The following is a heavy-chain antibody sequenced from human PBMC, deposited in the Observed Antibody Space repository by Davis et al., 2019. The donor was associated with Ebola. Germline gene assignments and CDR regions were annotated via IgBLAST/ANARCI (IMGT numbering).Heavy chain of an antibody. J-gene: IGHJ3*02. CDR2: IYTSGST. Sequence: SETLSLTCTVSGGSISSGSYYWSWIRQPAGKGLEWIGRIYTSGSTNYNPSLKSRVTMSVDTSKNQFSLKLSSVTAADTAVYYCARASDALDIWGQGTMVTVSS. CDR1: GGSISSGSYY. V-gene: IGHV4-61*02. CDR3: ARASDALDI.